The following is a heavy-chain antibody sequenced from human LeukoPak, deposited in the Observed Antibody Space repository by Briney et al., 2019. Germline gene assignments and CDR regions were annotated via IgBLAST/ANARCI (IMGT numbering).Heavy chain of an antibody. CDR2: INHSGST. V-gene: IGHV4-34*01. J-gene: IGHJ5*02. D-gene: IGHD1-1*01. Sequence: KPSETLSLTCAVYGGSFSGYYWSWIRQPPGKGLEWIGEINHSGSTNYNPSLKSRVTISVDTSKNQFSLKLSSVTAADTAVYYCAREGEDWNDEYAWFDPWGQGTLVTVSS. CDR1: GGSFSGYY. CDR3: AREGEDWNDEYAWFDP.